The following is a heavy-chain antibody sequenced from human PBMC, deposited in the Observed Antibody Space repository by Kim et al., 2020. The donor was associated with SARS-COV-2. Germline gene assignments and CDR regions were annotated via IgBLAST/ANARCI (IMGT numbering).Heavy chain of an antibody. Sequence: SETLSLTCTVSGGSISSYYWSWIRQPPGKGLEWIGYIYYSGSTNYNPSLKSRVTISVDTSKNQFSLKLSSVTAADTAVYYCARHQRYRFSGVADYYYYYMDVWGKGTTVTVSS. J-gene: IGHJ6*03. CDR2: IYYSGST. V-gene: IGHV4-59*08. CDR1: GGSISSYY. D-gene: IGHD3-3*01. CDR3: ARHQRYRFSGVADYYYYYMDV.